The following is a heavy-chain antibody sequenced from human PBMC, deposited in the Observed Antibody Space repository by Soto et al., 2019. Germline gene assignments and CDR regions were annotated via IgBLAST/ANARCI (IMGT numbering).Heavy chain of an antibody. CDR3: ASPPMARGAHADYYYGMDV. V-gene: IGHV1-8*01. D-gene: IGHD3-10*01. Sequence: GASVKVSCKASGYTFTNYDINWVRQATGQGLEWMGWMNPNSGNTGYAQKFQGRVTMTRNTSISTAYMELSSLRSEDTAVYYCASPPMARGAHADYYYGMDVWGQGTTVTVSS. J-gene: IGHJ6*02. CDR2: MNPNSGNT. CDR1: GYTFTNYD.